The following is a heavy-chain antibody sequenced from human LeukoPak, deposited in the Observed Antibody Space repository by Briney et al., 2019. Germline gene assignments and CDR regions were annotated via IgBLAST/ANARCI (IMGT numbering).Heavy chain of an antibody. V-gene: IGHV1-24*01. Sequence: ASVKVSCKVSGYSLSEVSMQWVRQAPGKGLEWMGSFDPEDGEAIYAQRFQGRVTMTEDTSTHTAYMEVNSLRSEDTAVYYCATDIQQLVLFAYWGQGTLVTVSS. D-gene: IGHD6-13*01. CDR1: GYSLSEVS. CDR2: FDPEDGEA. CDR3: ATDIQQLVLFAY. J-gene: IGHJ4*02.